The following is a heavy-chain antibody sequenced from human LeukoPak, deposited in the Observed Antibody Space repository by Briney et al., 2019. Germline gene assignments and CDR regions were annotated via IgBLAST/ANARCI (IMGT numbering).Heavy chain of an antibody. Sequence: GGSLRLSCAASGFSLSAYGVHWVRQAPGKGLEWVAVIWYDGTSKDYADSVKGRFTFSRDNSKNTLYLQMNSLTVEDTAVYYCARSQSSSLLDYWGQGTLVTVSS. D-gene: IGHD6-13*01. V-gene: IGHV3-33*01. J-gene: IGHJ4*02. CDR3: ARSQSSSLLDY. CDR1: GFSLSAYG. CDR2: IWYDGTSK.